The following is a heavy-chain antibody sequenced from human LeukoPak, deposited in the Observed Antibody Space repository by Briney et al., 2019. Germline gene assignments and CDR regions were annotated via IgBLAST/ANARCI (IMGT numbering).Heavy chain of an antibody. CDR3: ARTTMVRGTYYMDV. J-gene: IGHJ6*03. V-gene: IGHV4-39*07. CDR1: GGSISSSSYY. Sequence: PSETLSLTCTVSGGSISSSSYYLGWIRQPPGKGLEWIGSIYYSGSTYYNPSLKSRVTISVDASKNQFSLKLSSVTAADTAVYYCARTTMVRGTYYMDVWGKGTTVTVSS. CDR2: IYYSGST. D-gene: IGHD3-10*01.